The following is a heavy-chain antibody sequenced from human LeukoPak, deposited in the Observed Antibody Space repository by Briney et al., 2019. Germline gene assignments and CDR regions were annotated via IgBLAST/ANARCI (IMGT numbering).Heavy chain of an antibody. Sequence: SQTLSLTCTVSGGSISSGSYYWSWIRQPAGKGLEWIGRIYTSGSTNYNPSLKSRVTISVDTSKNQFSLKLSSVTAADTAVYYCARITYYYGSGGYLFDYWGQGTLVTVSS. CDR2: IYTSGST. CDR3: ARITYYYGSGGYLFDY. CDR1: GGSISSGSYY. J-gene: IGHJ4*02. D-gene: IGHD3-10*01. V-gene: IGHV4-61*02.